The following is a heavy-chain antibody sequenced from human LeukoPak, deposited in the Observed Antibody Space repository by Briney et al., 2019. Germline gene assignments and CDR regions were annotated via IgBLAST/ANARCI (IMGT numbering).Heavy chain of an antibody. Sequence: QTGGSLRLSCAASGFTFSSYAMSWVRQAPGKGLEWVSAISGSGGSTYYADSVKGRFTISRDNSKNTLYLQMNSLRAEDTAVYYCAKDTWLRGEYHFDYWGQGTLVTVSS. D-gene: IGHD5-12*01. J-gene: IGHJ4*02. V-gene: IGHV3-23*01. CDR2: ISGSGGST. CDR3: AKDTWLRGEYHFDY. CDR1: GFTFSSYA.